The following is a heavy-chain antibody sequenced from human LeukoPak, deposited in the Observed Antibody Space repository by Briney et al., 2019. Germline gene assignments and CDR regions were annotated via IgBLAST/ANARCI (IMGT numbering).Heavy chain of an antibody. CDR1: GVSISSYY. Sequence: SETLSLTCTVSGVSISSYYWSWIRQPAGKGLEWIGRIYTSGSTNHNPSLKSRVTMSVDTSKNQFSLKLSSVTAADTAVYYCARYKYYYDSSGYRPYYFDYWGQGTLVTVSS. CDR3: ARYKYYYDSSGYRPYYFDY. J-gene: IGHJ4*02. CDR2: IYTSGST. V-gene: IGHV4-4*07. D-gene: IGHD3-22*01.